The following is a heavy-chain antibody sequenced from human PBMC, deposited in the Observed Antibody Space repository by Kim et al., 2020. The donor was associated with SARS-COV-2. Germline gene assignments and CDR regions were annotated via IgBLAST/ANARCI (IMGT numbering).Heavy chain of an antibody. CDR2: IKQDGSEK. V-gene: IGHV3-7*03. CDR1: GFTFSSYW. Sequence: GGSLRLSCAASGFTFSSYWMSWVRQAPGKGLEWVANIKQDGSEKYYVDSVKGRFTISRDNAKNSLYLQMNSLRAEDTAVYYCAREGPPMVRLDAFDIWGQGTMVTVSS. D-gene: IGHD3-10*01. J-gene: IGHJ3*02. CDR3: AREGPPMVRLDAFDI.